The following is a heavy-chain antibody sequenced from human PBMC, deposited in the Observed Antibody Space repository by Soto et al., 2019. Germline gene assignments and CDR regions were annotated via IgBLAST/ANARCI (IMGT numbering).Heavy chain of an antibody. V-gene: IGHV1-18*01. D-gene: IGHD3-22*01. CDR3: ARVHYDSSDYYYFVDVDY. CDR2: ISAYNGNT. Sequence: GASVKVSCKASGYTFTSYGISWVRQAPGQGLEWMGWISAYNGNTNYAQKLQGRVTMTTDTSTSTAYMELRSLRSDDTAVYYCARVHYDSSDYYYFVDVDYWGQGTLVTVSS. CDR1: GYTFTSYG. J-gene: IGHJ4*02.